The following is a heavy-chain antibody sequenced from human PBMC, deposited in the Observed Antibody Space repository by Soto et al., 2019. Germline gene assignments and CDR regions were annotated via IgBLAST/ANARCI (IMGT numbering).Heavy chain of an antibody. D-gene: IGHD3-10*01. CDR2: ISFTGDSR. Sequence: LRLSCAASGFNFNAYVMNWVRQAPGKGLEWVSIISFTGDSRYYADSVKDRFTISRDNSKNTLYLQMNSLRAEDTAVYYCAVEISFGELLMPPIYYYGMDVWGQGTTVTVSS. CDR3: AVEISFGELLMPPIYYYGMDV. CDR1: GFNFNAYV. J-gene: IGHJ6*02. V-gene: IGHV3-23*01.